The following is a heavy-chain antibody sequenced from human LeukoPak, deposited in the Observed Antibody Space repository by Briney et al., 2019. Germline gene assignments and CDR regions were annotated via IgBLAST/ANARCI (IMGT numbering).Heavy chain of an antibody. J-gene: IGHJ4*02. CDR3: ARDYCSSTSCLFDY. CDR1: GYTFTGYH. V-gene: IGHV1-2*06. CDR2: INPNSGDT. Sequence: GASVKVTCRAPGYTFTGYHMHWVRQAPGQGLEWMGRINPNSGDTNYAQNFQGRVTMTRDTSINTAYMELSRLRSDDTAVYYCARDYCSSTSCLFDYWGQGTLVTVSS. D-gene: IGHD2-2*01.